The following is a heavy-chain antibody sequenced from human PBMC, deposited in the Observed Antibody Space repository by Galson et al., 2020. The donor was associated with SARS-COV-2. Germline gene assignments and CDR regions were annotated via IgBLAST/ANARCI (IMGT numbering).Heavy chain of an antibody. Sequence: SETLSLTCTVSGGSISSSIYFWGWIRQPPGKALQWIGTTYDSGSTYYAPSLKSRLTISVDTSKNQFSLKLSSVTAADTAVYYCARHGRGELLFPFDCWGQGSLVTVSS. CDR2: TYDSGST. CDR3: ARHGRGELLFPFDC. J-gene: IGHJ4*02. D-gene: IGHD1-26*01. V-gene: IGHV4-39*01. CDR1: GGSISSSIYF.